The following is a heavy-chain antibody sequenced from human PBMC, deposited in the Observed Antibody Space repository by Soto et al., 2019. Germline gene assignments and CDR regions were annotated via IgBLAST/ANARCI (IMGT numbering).Heavy chain of an antibody. D-gene: IGHD5-18*01. V-gene: IGHV3-23*01. J-gene: IGHJ5*02. CDR2: ISGSGGST. Sequence: EVQLLESGGGLVQPGGSLRLSCAASGFTFRSYAMSWVRQAPGKGLEWVSDISGSGGSTYHTDSVKGRFIISRDNSKNTLYLQMNSLRAEDTAVYYCEQGSGYSYSYTLWFDPWGQGTLVTVSS. CDR3: EQGSGYSYSYTLWFDP. CDR1: GFTFRSYA.